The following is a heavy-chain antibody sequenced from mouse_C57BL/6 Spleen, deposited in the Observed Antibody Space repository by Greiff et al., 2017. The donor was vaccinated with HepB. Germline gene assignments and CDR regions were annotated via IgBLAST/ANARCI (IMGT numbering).Heavy chain of an antibody. V-gene: IGHV5-6*01. J-gene: IGHJ3*01. CDR1: GFTFSSYG. Sequence: EVKLVESGGDLVKPGGSLKLSCAASGFTFSSYGMSWVRQTPDKRLEWVATISSGGSYTYYPDSVKGRFTISRDNAKNTLYLQMSSLKSEDTAMYYCERPYSKAFAYWGQGTLVTVSA. D-gene: IGHD2-5*01. CDR3: ERPYSKAFAY. CDR2: ISSGGSYT.